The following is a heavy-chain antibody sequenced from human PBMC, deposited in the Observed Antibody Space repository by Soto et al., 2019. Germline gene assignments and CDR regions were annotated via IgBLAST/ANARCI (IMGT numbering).Heavy chain of an antibody. J-gene: IGHJ4*02. CDR3: AISGYSGSYAFGY. V-gene: IGHV4-34*01. D-gene: IGHD1-26*01. CDR2: INHSGST. Sequence: QVQLQQWGAGLLKPSETLSLTCAVYGGSFSGYYWSWIRQPHGKGLEWIGEINHSGSTNYNPSLKSLVTISVDTSKNQFSLKLSSVTAADTAVYYCAISGYSGSYAFGYWGQGTLVTVSS. CDR1: GGSFSGYY.